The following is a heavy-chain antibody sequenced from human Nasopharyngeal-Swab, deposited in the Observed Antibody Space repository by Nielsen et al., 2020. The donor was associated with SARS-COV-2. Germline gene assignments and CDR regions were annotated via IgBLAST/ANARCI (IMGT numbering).Heavy chain of an antibody. CDR2: IRSKANSYAT. CDR1: GYTFSAYW. CDR3: TRLGYCSGGSCYLDDY. D-gene: IGHD2-15*01. V-gene: IGHV3-73*01. J-gene: IGHJ4*02. Sequence: GESLKISCAASGYTFSAYWMHWVRQASGKGLEWVGRIRSKANSYATAYAASVKGRFTISRDDSKNTAYLQMNSLKTEDTAVYYCTRLGYCSGGSCYLDDYWGQGTLVTVSS.